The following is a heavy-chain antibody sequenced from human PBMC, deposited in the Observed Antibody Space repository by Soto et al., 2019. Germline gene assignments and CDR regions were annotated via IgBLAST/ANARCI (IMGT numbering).Heavy chain of an antibody. CDR2: IYYSGST. CDR3: ARLSTSGWYDY. Sequence: PSETLSLTCTVSGGSISSSSYYWGWIRQPPGKGLEWIGSIYYSGSTYYNPSLKSRVTISVDTSKNQFSLKLSSVTAADTAVYYCARLSTSGWYDYWGQGTLVTVSS. D-gene: IGHD6-19*01. CDR1: GGSISSSSYY. J-gene: IGHJ4*02. V-gene: IGHV4-39*01.